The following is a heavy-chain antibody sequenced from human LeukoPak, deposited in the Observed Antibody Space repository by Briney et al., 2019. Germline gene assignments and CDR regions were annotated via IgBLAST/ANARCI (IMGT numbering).Heavy chain of an antibody. J-gene: IGHJ4*02. CDR1: GFTFSRYA. Sequence: GGSLRLSCAASGFTFSRYAMSWVRQAPGKGLEWVSSINSVGTYVYYADSVEGRFTISRDNAKNSLYLQMNSLRVEDTAVYYCARDTYGDYSLDFWGQGTLVTVSS. V-gene: IGHV3-21*01. CDR3: ARDTYGDYSLDF. D-gene: IGHD4-17*01. CDR2: INSVGTYV.